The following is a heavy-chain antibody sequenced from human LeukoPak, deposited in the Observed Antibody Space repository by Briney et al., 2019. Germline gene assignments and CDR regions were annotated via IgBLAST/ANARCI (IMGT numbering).Heavy chain of an antibody. CDR1: GGSISSYY. Sequence: SETLSLTCTVSGGSISSYYWSWIRQPPGKGLEWTGYIYYSGSTNYNPSLKSRVTISVDTSKNQFSLKLSSVTAADTAVYYCARLRYNYYYYGMDVWGQGTTVTVSS. CDR2: IYYSGST. D-gene: IGHD5-18*01. V-gene: IGHV4-59*08. J-gene: IGHJ6*02. CDR3: ARLRYNYYYYGMDV.